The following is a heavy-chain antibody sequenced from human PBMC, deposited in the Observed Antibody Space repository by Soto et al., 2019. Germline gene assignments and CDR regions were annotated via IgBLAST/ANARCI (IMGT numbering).Heavy chain of an antibody. J-gene: IGHJ4*02. CDR2: INGDGRST. D-gene: IGHD3-10*01. CDR3: SRETLWFGESTKS. Sequence: EVQLVESGGGSVQTGGSLRISCAASGFTFGSYWMDWVRQAPGKGLVWFSRINGDGRSTTYADSVKGRFTNSRDNSANTMYLQMNSLRADDTAVYYCSRETLWFGESTKSGGPGTLVTVSS. V-gene: IGHV3-74*01. CDR1: GFTFGSYW.